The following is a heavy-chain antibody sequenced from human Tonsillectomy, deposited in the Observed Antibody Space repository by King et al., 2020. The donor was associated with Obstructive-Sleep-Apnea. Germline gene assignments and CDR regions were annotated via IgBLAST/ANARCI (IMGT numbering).Heavy chain of an antibody. CDR3: AKDPLSKGVKGIWYFDY. CDR2: ISYEGSNK. Sequence: QVQLVESGGGVVQPGRSLRLSCAASGFTFSSYGMHWVRQAPGKGLEWVAGISYEGSNKYFADSVKGRFTVSRDNSKNTLYLQMNSLRSEDSAVYYCAKDPLSKGVKGIWYFDYWGQGTLVTVSS. J-gene: IGHJ4*02. V-gene: IGHV3-30*18. D-gene: IGHD3-10*01. CDR1: GFTFSSYG.